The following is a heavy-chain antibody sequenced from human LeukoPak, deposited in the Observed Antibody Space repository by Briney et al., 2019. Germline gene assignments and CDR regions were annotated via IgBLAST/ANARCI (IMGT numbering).Heavy chain of an antibody. CDR2: IYHSGST. CDR3: ARDLQRHDAFDI. V-gene: IGHV4-59*01. CDR1: GVSITTYY. J-gene: IGHJ3*02. Sequence: SETLSLTCTVSGVSITTYYWSWIRQSPGKGLEWIGYIYHSGSTNYNPSLKSRVTISVDTAKNQFSLKLTSVIAADTAVYYCARDLQRHDAFDIWGQGTMVTVSS.